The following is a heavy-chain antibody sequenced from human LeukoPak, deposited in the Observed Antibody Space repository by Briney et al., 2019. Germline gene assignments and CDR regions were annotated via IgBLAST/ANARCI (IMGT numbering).Heavy chain of an antibody. CDR1: GSPLDEYG. CDR3: ARGRASMVREDAFDV. CDR2: LNWNEGTK. D-gene: IGHD3-10*01. Sequence: RPGGALRLSCEVSGSPLDEYGRSWVRQPPGNVLEWVSGLNWNEGTKGYDDSVKDRFTSSRANSKNTLYLQMNSLRAEDTAVYYCARGRASMVREDAFDVWGQGTMVTVSS. V-gene: IGHV3-20*04. J-gene: IGHJ3*01.